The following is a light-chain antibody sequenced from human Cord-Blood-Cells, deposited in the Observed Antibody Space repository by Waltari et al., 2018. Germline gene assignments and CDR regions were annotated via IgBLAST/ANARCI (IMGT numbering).Light chain of an antibody. Sequence: QSALTQPRSVSGSPGQSVTISCPGTSSDVGGYNYVSWYQQHPDKAPKLMIYDVSKRRSGVPDLFSGSKSGNTASLTISGLQAEDEADYYCCSYAGSYTWVFGGGTKLTVL. CDR1: SSDVGGYNY. CDR2: DVS. J-gene: IGLJ3*02. V-gene: IGLV2-11*01. CDR3: CSYAGSYTWV.